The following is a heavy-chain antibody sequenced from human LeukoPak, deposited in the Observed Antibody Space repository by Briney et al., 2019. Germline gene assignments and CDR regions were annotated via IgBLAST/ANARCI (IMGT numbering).Heavy chain of an antibody. V-gene: IGHV4-59*08. Sequence: SETLSLTCAVSGGSISNYYWSWIRQPPGKGLEWIGYIYNNVNTDYNPSLKSRVTISVDTSTPQFSLKLRSVTAADTAVYYCACSSSAGPEYWGQGILVTVSS. CDR3: ACSSSAGPEY. D-gene: IGHD6-6*01. CDR1: GGSISNYY. CDR2: IYNNVNT. J-gene: IGHJ4*02.